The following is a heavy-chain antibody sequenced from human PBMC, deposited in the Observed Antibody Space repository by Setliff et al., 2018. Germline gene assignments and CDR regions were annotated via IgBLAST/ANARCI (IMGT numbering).Heavy chain of an antibody. J-gene: IGHJ4*02. CDR1: GFRFSSYW. V-gene: IGHV3-7*01. CDR3: ARTCSGSGCYAGLES. CDR2: IKQGGNER. D-gene: IGHD2-15*01. Sequence: GGSLRLSCVASGFRFSSYWMAWVRQAPGTGLQWVANIKQGGNERYYVDSVKGRFTISRDNSKNTLYLQMNSLRPEDTAVYYCARTCSGSGCYAGLESWGQGTPVTVSS.